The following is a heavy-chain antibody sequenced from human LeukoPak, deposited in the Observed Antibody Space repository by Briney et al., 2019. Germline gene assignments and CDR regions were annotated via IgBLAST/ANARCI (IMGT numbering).Heavy chain of an antibody. D-gene: IGHD1-14*01. CDR3: ANGYHTRGNHLNWFDP. CDR1: GSSFSTYA. V-gene: IGHV3-23*01. Sequence: AGGSLRLSCAASGSSFSTYAMSWVRQAAGKGLGWVSAISHSGADTYYAESVKGRFTISRDNSRNTLYLQLNSLRVEDTAVYYCANGYHTRGNHLNWFDPWGQGTLVTVSS. J-gene: IGHJ5*02. CDR2: ISHSGADT.